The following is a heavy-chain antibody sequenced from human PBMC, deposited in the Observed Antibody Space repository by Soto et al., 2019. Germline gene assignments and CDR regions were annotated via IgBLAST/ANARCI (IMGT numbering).Heavy chain of an antibody. CDR1: GGSISSSSYY. Sequence: SETLSLTCTVSGGSISSSSYYWGWIRQPPGKGLEWIGSIYYSGSTYYNPSLKSRVTIHVDTSKNQFSLMLSSVTAADTAVYYCARPYSSSWEGDWYFDLWGRGTLVTVSS. CDR2: IYYSGST. CDR3: ARPYSSSWEGDWYFDL. J-gene: IGHJ2*01. V-gene: IGHV4-39*01. D-gene: IGHD6-13*01.